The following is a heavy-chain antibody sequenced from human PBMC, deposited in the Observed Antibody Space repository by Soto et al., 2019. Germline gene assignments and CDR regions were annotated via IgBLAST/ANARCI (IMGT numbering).Heavy chain of an antibody. D-gene: IGHD2-15*01. CDR3: AKAVRGGGGYTYDYYTMDV. J-gene: IGHJ6*02. CDR1: VFTFSSYA. Sequence: EVQLLESGGGLVQPGGSLRLSCAASVFTFSSYAMSWVRQAPGKGLEWVSGISGGGGSTNYVDSVKGRVTTSRDNYKNPLYMQRDSLRAEDTAMYYCAKAVRGGGGYTYDYYTMDVWGQGTTVTVSS. V-gene: IGHV3-23*01. CDR2: ISGGGGST.